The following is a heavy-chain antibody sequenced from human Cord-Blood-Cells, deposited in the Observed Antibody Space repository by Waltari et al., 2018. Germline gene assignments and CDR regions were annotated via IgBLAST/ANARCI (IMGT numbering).Heavy chain of an antibody. CDR2: ISSSSSTI. CDR3: ARDYYDSSGYAYYYYYYGMDV. Sequence: EVQLVESGGGLVQPGGSLRLSCAASGFTFSSYSMNWVRQAPGKGLEWVSYISSSSSTIYYADSLKGRFTISRDNAKNSLYLQMNSLRDEDTAVYYCARDYYDSSGYAYYYYYYGMDVWGQGTTVTVSS. D-gene: IGHD3-22*01. J-gene: IGHJ6*02. CDR1: GFTFSSYS. V-gene: IGHV3-48*02.